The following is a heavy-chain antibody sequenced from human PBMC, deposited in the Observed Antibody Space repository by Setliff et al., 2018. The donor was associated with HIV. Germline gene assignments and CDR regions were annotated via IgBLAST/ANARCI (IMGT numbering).Heavy chain of an antibody. CDR3: ALRQRGGLVGAGNAFDI. CDR1: GFSFSNYA. CDR2: IANGINT. Sequence: GGSLRLSCAASGFSFSNYAMTWVRQAPGKGLERVSTIANGINTFYADSVRGRFTISRDNSKNTLYLQMNSLRAEDTAKYYCALRQRGGLVGAGNAFDIWGQGTMVTVSS. D-gene: IGHD1-26*01. J-gene: IGHJ3*02. V-gene: IGHV3-23*01.